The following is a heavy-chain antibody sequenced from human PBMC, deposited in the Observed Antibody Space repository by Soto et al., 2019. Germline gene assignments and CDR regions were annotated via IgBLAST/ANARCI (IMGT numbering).Heavy chain of an antibody. Sequence: QVQLQESGPGLVKPSETLSLTCTVSGGSISSYYWSWIRQPPGKGLEWIGYIYHSGSTNYNPSLKSRVTISVDTSKNQFSLKLSSVPAADTAVYYCARRYCSSSSCYLDYWGQGTLVTVSS. CDR1: GGSISSYY. J-gene: IGHJ4*02. CDR2: IYHSGST. D-gene: IGHD2-15*01. CDR3: ARRYCSSSSCYLDY. V-gene: IGHV4-59*08.